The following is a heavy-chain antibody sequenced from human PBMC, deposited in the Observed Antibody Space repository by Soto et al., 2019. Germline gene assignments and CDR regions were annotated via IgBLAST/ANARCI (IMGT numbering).Heavy chain of an antibody. J-gene: IGHJ3*02. V-gene: IGHV4-34*01. D-gene: IGHD3-9*01. CDR1: GGSFSTYY. CDR2: INHSGNN. CDR3: ARGGSNDWQVAFDI. Sequence: SETLSLTCVVSGGSFSTYYYNWIRQSPGKGLEWIGEINHSGNNNYSPSLKSRVTMSLDTSKNQFSLKLTSVTAADTAVYYCARGGSNDWQVAFDIWGQGTMVTVS.